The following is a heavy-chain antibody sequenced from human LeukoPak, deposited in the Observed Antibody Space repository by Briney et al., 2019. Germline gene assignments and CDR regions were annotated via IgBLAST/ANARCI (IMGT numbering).Heavy chain of an antibody. Sequence: GGSLRLSCAASGFTFSSYSMNWVRQAPGKGLEWVSYISSSSSTIYYADSVKGRFTISRDNAKNSLYLQMNSLRAEDTAVYYCARGKGSYPTDYWGQGTLVTVSS. CDR1: GFTFSSYS. V-gene: IGHV3-48*01. CDR3: ARGKGSYPTDY. D-gene: IGHD1-26*01. J-gene: IGHJ4*02. CDR2: ISSSSSTI.